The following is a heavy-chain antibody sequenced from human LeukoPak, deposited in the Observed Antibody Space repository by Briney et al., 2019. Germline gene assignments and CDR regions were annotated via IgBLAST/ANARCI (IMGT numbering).Heavy chain of an antibody. V-gene: IGHV3-30*18. CDR2: ISYDGSNK. J-gene: IGHJ1*01. CDR3: AKDDPRAGAHTYFQH. CDR1: GFTFTSYG. D-gene: IGHD1-26*01. Sequence: GGSLRLSCAASGFTFTSYGMHWVRQAPGKGLEWVAVISYDGSNKFYADSVKGRFTISRDNSKNTLYLQTNSLRAEDTAVYYCAKDDPRAGAHTYFQHWGQGTLVTVSS.